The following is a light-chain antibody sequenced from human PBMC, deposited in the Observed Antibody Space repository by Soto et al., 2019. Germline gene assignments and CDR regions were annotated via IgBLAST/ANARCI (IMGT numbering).Light chain of an antibody. CDR1: QSVSSY. V-gene: IGKV3-11*01. J-gene: IGKJ1*01. CDR3: QQYSISST. Sequence: ETVLTQSPATLSLSPGERATLSCRASQSVSSYLAWYQQKPGQAPRLLIYDASNRATDIPDRFSGSGSGTDFTLTINRLEPEDFAVYYCQQYSISSTFGQGTKVDIK. CDR2: DAS.